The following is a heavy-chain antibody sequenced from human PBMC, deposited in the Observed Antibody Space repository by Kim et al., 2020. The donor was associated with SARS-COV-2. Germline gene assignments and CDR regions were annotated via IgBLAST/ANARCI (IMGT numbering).Heavy chain of an antibody. CDR2: TYYRSKWYN. CDR3: ARGYSSGWDAGNWFDP. V-gene: IGHV6-1*01. D-gene: IGHD6-19*01. CDR1: GDSVSSNSAA. Sequence: SQTLSLTCAISGDSVSSNSAAWNWIRQSPSRGLEWLGRTYYRSKWYNDYAVSVKSRITINPDTSKNQFSLQLNSVTPEDTAVHYCARGYSSGWDAGNWFDPCGQGTLVTVSS. J-gene: IGHJ5*02.